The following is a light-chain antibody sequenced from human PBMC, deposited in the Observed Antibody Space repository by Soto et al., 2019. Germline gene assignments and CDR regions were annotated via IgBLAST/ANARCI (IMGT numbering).Light chain of an antibody. CDR1: QSVSSGY. CDR2: DAA. Sequence: EIVLTQSPGSLSLSPGERATLSCRASQSVSSGYLAWYQQKPGQAPRLLIHDAADRAIGIPDRFSGSGSGTDFPLTISRLEPEDFAMYYCQQYGRSPYTFGQGTKLEIK. CDR3: QQYGRSPYT. V-gene: IGKV3-20*01. J-gene: IGKJ2*01.